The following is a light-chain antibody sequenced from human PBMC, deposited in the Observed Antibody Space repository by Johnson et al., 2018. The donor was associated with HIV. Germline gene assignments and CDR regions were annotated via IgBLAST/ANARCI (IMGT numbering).Light chain of an antibody. Sequence: QSVLTQPPSVSAAPGQKVTISCSGSSSNIGNNYVSWYQQLPGTAPKLLIYDNNKRPSGIPDRFSGSKSGTSATLGITGLQTGDGADYYCGTWDSSLSAYVFVTGPKVTVL. V-gene: IGLV1-51*01. CDR3: GTWDSSLSAYV. CDR2: DNN. CDR1: SSNIGNNY. J-gene: IGLJ1*01.